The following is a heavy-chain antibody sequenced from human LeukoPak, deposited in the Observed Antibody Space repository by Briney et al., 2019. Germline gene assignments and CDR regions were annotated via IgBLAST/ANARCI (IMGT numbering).Heavy chain of an antibody. CDR2: INPNSGGT. Sequence: GASVKVSCKASGHTFTGYYMHWVRQAPGQGLEWMGWINPNSGGTNCAQKFQGRVTMTRDTSISTAYMELSRLRSDDTAVYYCARVPLRLPFDYWGQGTLVTVSS. J-gene: IGHJ4*02. V-gene: IGHV1-2*02. CDR3: ARVPLRLPFDY. CDR1: GHTFTGYY. D-gene: IGHD4-11*01.